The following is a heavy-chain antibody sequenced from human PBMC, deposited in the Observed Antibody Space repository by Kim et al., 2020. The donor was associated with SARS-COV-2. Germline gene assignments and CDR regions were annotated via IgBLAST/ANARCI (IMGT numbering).Heavy chain of an antibody. J-gene: IGHJ3*02. CDR3: ARGFEEVVVVPAARGYAFDI. Sequence: SETLSLTCTVSGGSISSGGYYWSWIRQHPGKGLEWIGYIYYSGSTYYNPSLKSRVTISVDTSKNQFSLKLSSVTAADTAVYYCARGFEEVVVVPAARGYAFDIWGQGTMVTVSS. V-gene: IGHV4-31*03. CDR2: IYYSGST. CDR1: GGSISSGGYY. D-gene: IGHD2-2*01.